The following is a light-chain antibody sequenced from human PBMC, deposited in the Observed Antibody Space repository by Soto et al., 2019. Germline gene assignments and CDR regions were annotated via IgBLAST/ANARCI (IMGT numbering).Light chain of an antibody. Sequence: QSALTQPASVSGSPGQSITISCIGSSSDVGKYDYVSWYQHHPGKAPKIMIYDVSSRPSGVSTRFSGSKSGNTASLTISGLQGEDEDEYFCNSYSSSSNHVFGSGTKLTVL. J-gene: IGLJ1*01. CDR3: NSYSSSSNHV. V-gene: IGLV2-14*03. CDR2: DVS. CDR1: SSDVGKYDY.